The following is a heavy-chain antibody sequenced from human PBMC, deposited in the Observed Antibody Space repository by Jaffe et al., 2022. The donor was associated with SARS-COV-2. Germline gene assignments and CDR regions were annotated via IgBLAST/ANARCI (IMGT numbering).Heavy chain of an antibody. Sequence: EVQLVESGGGLVQPGGSLRLSCAASGFTFSSYEMNWVRQAPGKGLEWVSYISSSGSTIYYADSVKGRFTISRDNAKNSLYLQMNSLRAEDTAVYYCARGGASYGFYDPSFFQHWGQGTLVTVSS. D-gene: IGHD3-3*01. CDR2: ISSSGSTI. J-gene: IGHJ1*01. CDR3: ARGGASYGFYDPSFFQH. V-gene: IGHV3-48*03. CDR1: GFTFSSYE.